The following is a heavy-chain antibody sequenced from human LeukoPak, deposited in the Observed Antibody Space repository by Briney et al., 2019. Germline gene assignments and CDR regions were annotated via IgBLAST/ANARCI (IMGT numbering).Heavy chain of an antibody. J-gene: IGHJ4*02. Sequence: SETLSLACTVSGGSISSHYWSWIRQPPGKGLEWIGYIYYSGSTNYNPSLKGRVTISVDTSKNQFSLKLSSVTAADTAVYYCARDAIRDGYKHWGQGTLVTVSS. CDR1: GGSISSHY. V-gene: IGHV4-59*11. CDR3: ARDAIRDGYKH. D-gene: IGHD5-24*01. CDR2: IYYSGST.